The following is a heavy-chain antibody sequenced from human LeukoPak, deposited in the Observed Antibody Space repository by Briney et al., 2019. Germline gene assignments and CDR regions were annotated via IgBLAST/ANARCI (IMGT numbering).Heavy chain of an antibody. Sequence: ASVKVSCKASGYTFTGYYMHWVRQAPGQGLEWMGWINPNSGGTNYAQKFQGRVTMTRDTSIRTAYMELSRLRSDDTAVYYCARDPYDSSGYTLDYWGQGTLVTVSS. CDR3: ARDPYDSSGYTLDY. J-gene: IGHJ4*02. CDR1: GYTFTGYY. D-gene: IGHD3-22*01. CDR2: INPNSGGT. V-gene: IGHV1-2*02.